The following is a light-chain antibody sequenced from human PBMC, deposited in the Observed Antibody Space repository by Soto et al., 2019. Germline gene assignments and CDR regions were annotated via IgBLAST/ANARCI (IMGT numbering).Light chain of an antibody. CDR2: DAS. CDR3: QEDEKFSYT. V-gene: IGKV1-33*01. J-gene: IGKJ2*01. Sequence: DIQMTQSPSSLSASVGDRVTITCQASHDISNFLNWYQQRPGKAPKLLNFDASKLEEGVPSRFSGRGSRKNFSFTINRLHPDDFGNYYWQEDEKFSYTFGQGTKVEIK. CDR1: HDISNF.